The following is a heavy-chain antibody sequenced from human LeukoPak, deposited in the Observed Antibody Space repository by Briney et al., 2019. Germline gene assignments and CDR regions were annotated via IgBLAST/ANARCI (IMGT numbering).Heavy chain of an antibody. CDR1: RYTFSGYG. Sequence: GRSLRLSCAASRYTFSGYGMHWVRQAPGKGLEWVAVISYDGSNKYYADSVKGRFTISRDNSKNTLYLQMNSLRAEDTAVYYCAKEGLYDILTGPPDYWGQGTLVTVSS. J-gene: IGHJ4*02. D-gene: IGHD3-9*01. V-gene: IGHV3-30*18. CDR3: AKEGLYDILTGPPDY. CDR2: ISYDGSNK.